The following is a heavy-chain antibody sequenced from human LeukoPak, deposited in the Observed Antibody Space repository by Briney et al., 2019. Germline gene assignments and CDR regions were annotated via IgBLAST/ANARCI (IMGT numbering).Heavy chain of an antibody. CDR1: GGSFSGYY. V-gene: IGHV4-34*01. CDR3: ARQSSGWYRNWFDP. CDR2: INHSGST. Sequence: NPSETLSLTCAVYGGSFSGYYWSWIRQPPGKGLEWIGEINHSGSTNYNPSLKSRVTISVDTSKNQFSLKLSSVTAADTAVYYCARQSSGWYRNWFDPWGQGTLVTVSS. J-gene: IGHJ5*02. D-gene: IGHD6-19*01.